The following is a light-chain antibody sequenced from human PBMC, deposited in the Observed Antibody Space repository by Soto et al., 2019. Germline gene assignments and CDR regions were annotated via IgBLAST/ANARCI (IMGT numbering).Light chain of an antibody. Sequence: EIVMTQSPATLSVSPGERATLSCRASQSVSSNLVWYQQKPGQAPRLLIYGASTRATGIPARFSGSGSGTEFTLTISSLQSEDFAVYYCQQDNNWPTFGQGTKVEIK. CDR1: QSVSSN. CDR2: GAS. J-gene: IGKJ1*01. V-gene: IGKV3-15*01. CDR3: QQDNNWPT.